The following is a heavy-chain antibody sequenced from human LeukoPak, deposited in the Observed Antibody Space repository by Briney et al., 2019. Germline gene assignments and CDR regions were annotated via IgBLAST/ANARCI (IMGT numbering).Heavy chain of an antibody. V-gene: IGHV4-59*01. CDR3: ARDFMMAFDY. CDR2: IYYSGST. D-gene: IGHD3-16*01. Sequence: SETLSLTCTVSGGSIGSYYWSWIRQPPGKGLEWIGYIYYSGSTNYNPSLKSRVTISVDTSKNQFSLKLSSVTAADTAVYYCARDFMMAFDYWGQGTLVTVSS. CDR1: GGSIGSYY. J-gene: IGHJ4*02.